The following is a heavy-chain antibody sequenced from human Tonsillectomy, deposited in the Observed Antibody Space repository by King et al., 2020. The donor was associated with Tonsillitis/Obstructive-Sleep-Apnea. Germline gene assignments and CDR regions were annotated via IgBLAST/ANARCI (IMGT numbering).Heavy chain of an antibody. Sequence: VQLVESGGGVVQPGRSLRLSCAASGFTFSSYGMHWVRQAPGKGLEGVAVIWYDGSNKYYSDPVKGRFTISRDNSKNTLYLQMNSLRAEDTAVYYCARDTDAAALFDYWGQGTLVTVSS. J-gene: IGHJ4*02. V-gene: IGHV3-33*01. CDR2: IWYDGSNK. CDR1: GFTFSSYG. CDR3: ARDTDAAALFDY. D-gene: IGHD6-13*01.